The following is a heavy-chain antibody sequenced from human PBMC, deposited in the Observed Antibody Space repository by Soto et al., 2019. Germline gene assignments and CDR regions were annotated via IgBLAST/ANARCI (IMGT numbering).Heavy chain of an antibody. J-gene: IGHJ6*02. D-gene: IGHD1-20*01. CDR2: ISAYNGNT. CDR1: GYTLTSYG. Sequence: ASVKVSCKASGYTLTSYGISWVRQAPGQGLEWMGWISAYNGNTNYAQKLQGRVTMTTDTSTSTAYMELRSLRSDDTAVYYCAREGRYFGDYYYYYGMDVWGQGTTVTVSS. CDR3: AREGRYFGDYYYYYGMDV. V-gene: IGHV1-18*01.